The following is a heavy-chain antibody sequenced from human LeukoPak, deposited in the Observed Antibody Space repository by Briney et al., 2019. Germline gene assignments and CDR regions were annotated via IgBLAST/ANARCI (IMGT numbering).Heavy chain of an antibody. CDR1: GFTVSSNY. Sequence: GGSLRLSCAASGFTVSSNYMSWVRQAPGKGLEWVSVIYSGGSTYYADSVKGRFTISRDNSKNTLYLQMNSLRAEDTAVYYCARARGTVTMGYYFYYMDVWGKGTTVTVSS. V-gene: IGHV3-53*01. D-gene: IGHD4-17*01. CDR3: ARARGTVTMGYYFYYMDV. CDR2: IYSGGST. J-gene: IGHJ6*03.